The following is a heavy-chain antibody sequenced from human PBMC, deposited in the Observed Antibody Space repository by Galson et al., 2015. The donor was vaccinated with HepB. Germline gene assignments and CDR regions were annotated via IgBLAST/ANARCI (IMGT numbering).Heavy chain of an antibody. V-gene: IGHV4-61*01. CDR2: IYYSGNT. CDR1: GGSVSSGSYY. J-gene: IGHJ4*02. CDR3: ATEGDYSSFGY. D-gene: IGHD4-17*01. Sequence: SETLSLTCTVSGGSVSSGSYYWSWIRQPPGKGLKWIGYIYYSGNTNYNPSLKSRVTISIDTSKNQFSLKLSSVTAADTAMYYCATEGDYSSFGYWGQGTLVTVSS.